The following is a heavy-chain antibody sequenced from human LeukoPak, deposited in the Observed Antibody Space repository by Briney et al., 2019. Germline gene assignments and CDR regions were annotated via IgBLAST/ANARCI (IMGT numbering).Heavy chain of an antibody. J-gene: IGHJ4*02. CDR2: INHSGST. CDR3: ARVYTNRWYTGSLNFDY. V-gene: IGHV4-34*01. Sequence: SETLSLTCAVYGGSFSGYYWSWIRQPPGKGLEWIGEINHSGSTNYNPSLKSRVTISVDTSKNQFSLKLSSVTAADTAVYYCARVYTNRWYTGSLNFDYWGQGTLVTVSS. CDR1: GGSFSGYY. D-gene: IGHD6-13*01.